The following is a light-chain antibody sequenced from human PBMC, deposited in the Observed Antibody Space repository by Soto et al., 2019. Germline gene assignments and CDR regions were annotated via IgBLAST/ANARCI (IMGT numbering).Light chain of an antibody. CDR2: EVS. Sequence: QPVLTQPASVSGSPGQSITISCTGNSSDVGGYNYVSWYQQHPGKAPKLMIYEVSNRPSGVSNRFSGSKSGNTASLTISGLQAEDEADYYCSSYTSSSTLVVFGGGTKLTVL. CDR1: SSDVGGYNY. J-gene: IGLJ2*01. CDR3: SSYTSSSTLVV. V-gene: IGLV2-14*01.